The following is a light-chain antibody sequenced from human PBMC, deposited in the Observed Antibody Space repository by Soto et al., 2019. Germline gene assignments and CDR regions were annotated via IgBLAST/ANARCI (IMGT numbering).Light chain of an antibody. V-gene: IGKV3-11*01. Sequence: EIVLTQSPATLSLSPGERATLSCRASQSVSTYLSWYQQKPGQAPRLLIYDASNRATGIPARFSGGGSGTDFTLTISSLEPEDFAIHYCQQRSNWPPRTFGQGTRLEIK. CDR3: QQRSNWPPRT. CDR1: QSVSTY. J-gene: IGKJ5*01. CDR2: DAS.